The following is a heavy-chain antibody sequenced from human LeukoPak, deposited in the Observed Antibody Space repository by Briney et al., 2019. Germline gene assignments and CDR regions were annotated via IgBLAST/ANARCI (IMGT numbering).Heavy chain of an antibody. CDR2: IYHSGST. CDR3: ARGGSGSYVVDP. J-gene: IGHJ5*02. Sequence: SETLSLPCAVSGGSISSTNWWSWVRQPPGKGLEWIGEIYHSGSTNYNPSLKSRVTISVDKSKNEFFLKLTSVTAADTAVYFCARGGSGSYVVDPWGQGTLVIVSS. V-gene: IGHV4-4*02. CDR1: GGSISSTNW. D-gene: IGHD3-10*01.